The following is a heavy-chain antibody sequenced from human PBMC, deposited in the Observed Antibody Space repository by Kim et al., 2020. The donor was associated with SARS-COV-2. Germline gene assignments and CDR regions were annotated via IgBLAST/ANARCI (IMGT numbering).Heavy chain of an antibody. D-gene: IGHD3-10*01. J-gene: IGHJ4*02. CDR2: IGTAGDT. CDR3: ARGRWFGELYDSSGETFDH. CDR1: GFTFSSYD. Sequence: GGSLRLSCAASGFTFSSYDMHWVRQATGKGLEWVSAIGTAGDTYYPGSVKGRFTISRENAKNSLYLQMNSLRAGDTAVYYCARGRWFGELYDSSGETFDHWGQGTLVTVSS. V-gene: IGHV3-13*01.